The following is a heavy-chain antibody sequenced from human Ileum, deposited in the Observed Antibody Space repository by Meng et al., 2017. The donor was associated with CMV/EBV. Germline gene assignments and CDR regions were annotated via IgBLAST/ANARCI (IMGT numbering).Heavy chain of an antibody. J-gene: IGHJ4*02. CDR3: ARDNDGSSHYSQFDY. CDR2: LWYDGSRK. D-gene: IGHD3-22*01. CDR1: GFPLYSYG. Sequence: SGFPLYSYGIHWVRQVPGKGLEWVAVLWYDGSRKYFADSVQGRFSISRDDSKNTVYLQMNSLRAEDTAVYYCARDNDGSSHYSQFDYWGQGTLVTVSS. V-gene: IGHV3-33*01.